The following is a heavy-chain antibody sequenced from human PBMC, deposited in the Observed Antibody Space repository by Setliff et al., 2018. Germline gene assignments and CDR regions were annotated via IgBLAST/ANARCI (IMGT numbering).Heavy chain of an antibody. D-gene: IGHD1-26*01. CDR3: TTAHYTGNSRTLDF. CDR2: IKSEIAGGTT. CDR1: GFTFSEEW. Sequence: GGSLRLSCAASGFTFSEEWMSWVRQAPGKGLEWIGRIKSEIAGGTTDYGAPVKGRFTISRDYSKNTLLLQMNNLKTEDTALYYCTTAHYTGNSRTLDFWGPGTLVIVSS. J-gene: IGHJ4*02. V-gene: IGHV3-15*01.